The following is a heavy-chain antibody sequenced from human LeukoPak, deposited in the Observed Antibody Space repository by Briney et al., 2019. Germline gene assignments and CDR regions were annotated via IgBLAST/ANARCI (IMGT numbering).Heavy chain of an antibody. CDR1: GFTFSSYG. Sequence: PGGSLRLSCAASGFTFSSYGMHWVRQAPGKGLEWVAVISYDGSNKYYADSVKGRFTISRDNSKNTLYLQMNSLRAEDTAVYYCAKDRDGYFNWFDPWGQGTLVTVSP. CDR2: ISYDGSNK. V-gene: IGHV3-30*18. CDR3: AKDRDGYFNWFDP. J-gene: IGHJ5*02. D-gene: IGHD5-24*01.